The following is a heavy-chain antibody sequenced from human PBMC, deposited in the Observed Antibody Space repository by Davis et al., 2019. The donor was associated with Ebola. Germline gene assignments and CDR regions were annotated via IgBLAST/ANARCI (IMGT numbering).Heavy chain of an antibody. CDR1: GYTLTELS. V-gene: IGHV1-24*01. J-gene: IGHJ3*02. D-gene: IGHD5-12*01. CDR3: ATANRGYTDAFDI. CDR2: FDPEDGET. Sequence: ASVKVSCKVSGYTLTELSMHWVRQAPGKGLEWMGGFDPEDGETIYAQKFQGKVTMTEDTSTDTAYMELSSLRSEDTAVYYCATANRGYTDAFDIWGQGTMVTVSS.